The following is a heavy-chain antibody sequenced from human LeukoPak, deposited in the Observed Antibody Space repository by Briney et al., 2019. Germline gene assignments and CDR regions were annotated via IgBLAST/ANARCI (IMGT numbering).Heavy chain of an antibody. J-gene: IGHJ4*02. CDR3: ARVNEQQLVFDY. D-gene: IGHD6-13*01. CDR1: GFTFNSYT. V-gene: IGHV3-30-3*01. CDR2: ISFDGSDK. Sequence: GGSLRLSCAASGFTFNSYTIHWVRRAPGKGLEGVAVISFDGSDKYYADSVKGRFTISKDNSKNTVYLQMDSLRAEDTAVYYCARVNEQQLVFDYWGQGTLVTVSS.